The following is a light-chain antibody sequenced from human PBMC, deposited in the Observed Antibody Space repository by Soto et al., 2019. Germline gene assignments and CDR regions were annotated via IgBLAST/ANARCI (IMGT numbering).Light chain of an antibody. V-gene: IGKV1-39*01. J-gene: IGKJ5*01. Sequence: DIQMTQSPSSLSASVGDRVTITCRASQSISSYLNWYQQKPGKAPKLLIYAASSLQSGVPSRFSGSGSDTDFTLTISSLQPEDFATYYCQQSYNTPISFGQGTRLEI. CDR2: AAS. CDR1: QSISSY. CDR3: QQSYNTPIS.